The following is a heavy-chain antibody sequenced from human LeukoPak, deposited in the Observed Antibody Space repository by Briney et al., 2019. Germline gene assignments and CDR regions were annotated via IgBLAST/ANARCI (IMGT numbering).Heavy chain of an antibody. CDR1: GFTFSSYA. Sequence: WGSLRLSCAASGFTFSSYAMSWVRQAPGKGLEWVSASSGSGGSTYNAHSVKRRFTISRDNSKNTLYLQMNSLRAEDTAVYYCAKMYYDSSGHFDYWGQGTLVSVSS. J-gene: IGHJ4*02. CDR3: AKMYYDSSGHFDY. V-gene: IGHV3-23*01. D-gene: IGHD3-22*01. CDR2: SSGSGGST.